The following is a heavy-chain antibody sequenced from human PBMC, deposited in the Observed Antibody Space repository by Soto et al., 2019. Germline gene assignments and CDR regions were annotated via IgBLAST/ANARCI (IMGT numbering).Heavy chain of an antibody. D-gene: IGHD3-22*01. CDR1: GGSISSGGYY. CDR2: IYYSGST. V-gene: IGHV4-31*03. J-gene: IGHJ3*02. CDR3: ASVYYYDSSGPFDN. Sequence: SETLSLSCTVSGGSISSGGYYWSWIRQHPEKGLEWIGYIYYSGSTYYNPSLKSRVTISVDTSKNQFTLKLSSVTAADTAVYCCASVYYYDSSGPFDNWGQGTMVTVSS.